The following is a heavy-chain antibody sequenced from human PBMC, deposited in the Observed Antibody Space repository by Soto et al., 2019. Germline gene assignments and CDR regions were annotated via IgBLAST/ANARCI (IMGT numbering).Heavy chain of an antibody. D-gene: IGHD3-22*01. Sequence: SETLSLTCAVSGYSISSGYYWGWIRPPPGKGLEWLGSIFHSGTTYDKPSLKSRVTISVDMSNNQLSLKLTSVTAADTAVYYCARLLEDSRGYYYFDYWGQGTLVTVSS. CDR1: GYSISSGYY. J-gene: IGHJ4*02. CDR3: ARLLEDSRGYYYFDY. CDR2: IFHSGTT. V-gene: IGHV4-38-2*01.